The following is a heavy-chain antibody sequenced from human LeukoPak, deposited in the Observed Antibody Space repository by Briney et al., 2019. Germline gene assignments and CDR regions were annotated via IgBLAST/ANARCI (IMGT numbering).Heavy chain of an antibody. Sequence: GASVKVSCKASGGTFSSYAISWVRQAPGQGLEWMGRIIPILGIANYAQKFQGRVTITADESTSTAYMELSSLRSEDTAVYYCARALRPPPQSSGSYYKGDWFDPWGQGTLVTVSS. V-gene: IGHV1-69*04. CDR2: IIPILGIA. D-gene: IGHD3-10*01. CDR3: ARALRPPPQSSGSYYKGDWFDP. J-gene: IGHJ5*02. CDR1: GGTFSSYA.